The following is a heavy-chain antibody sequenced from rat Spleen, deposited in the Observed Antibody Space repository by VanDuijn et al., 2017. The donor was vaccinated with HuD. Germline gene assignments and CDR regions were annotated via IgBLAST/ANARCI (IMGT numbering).Heavy chain of an antibody. J-gene: IGHJ3*01. CDR1: GFTFSDYN. CDR2: ITYDGSNS. Sequence: EVQLVESGGGLVQPGRSLNLSCAASGFTFSDYNMAWVRQAPKKGLVWVATITYDGSNSFYRDSVKGRFTIARDNAKSTLYLQMDRLRSEDTATYYCARPSYGYPFAYWGQGTLVTVSS. V-gene: IGHV5-7*01. CDR3: ARPSYGYPFAY. D-gene: IGHD1-7*01.